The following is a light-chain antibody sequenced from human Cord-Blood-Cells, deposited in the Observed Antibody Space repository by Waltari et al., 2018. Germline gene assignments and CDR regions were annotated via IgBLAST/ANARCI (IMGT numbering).Light chain of an antibody. V-gene: IGKV1-8*01. CDR2: AAS. CDR3: QQYYSYART. CDR1: QGISSY. Sequence: AIRMTQSPSSFSASTGDSVTITARARQGISSYLPWYQQKPGTAPKLLIYAASTVQSGVPARFSGSGSGTDFTRTLRCLQSEDFATSYRQQYYSYARTYGPGTKVDIK. J-gene: IGKJ3*01.